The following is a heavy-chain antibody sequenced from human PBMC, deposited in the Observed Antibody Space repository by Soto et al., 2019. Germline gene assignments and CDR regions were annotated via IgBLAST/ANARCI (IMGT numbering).Heavy chain of an antibody. V-gene: IGHV1-69*13. CDR3: ASGYSNYAYGMDV. CDR1: GGTFSSYS. J-gene: IGHJ6*02. D-gene: IGHD4-4*01. Sequence: SVKVSCKASGGTFSSYSISWVRQAPGQGLEWMGGIIPIFGTANYAQKFQGRVTITADESTSTAYMELSSLRSEDTAVYYCASGYSNYAYGMDVWGQGTTVTVSS. CDR2: IIPIFGTA.